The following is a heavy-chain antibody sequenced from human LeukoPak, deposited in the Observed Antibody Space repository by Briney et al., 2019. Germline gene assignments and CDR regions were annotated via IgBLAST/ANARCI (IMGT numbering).Heavy chain of an antibody. CDR1: EFTFSSYS. D-gene: IGHD3-3*01. Sequence: GGSLRLSCAASEFTFSSYSMNWVRQAPGKGLEWVSYITNSGNSKSYADSVKGRFTISRDNTKNSLYLQMNGLRAEDTAVYYCARDRDDFWSGPDNAFDYWGQGTLVTVSS. V-gene: IGHV3-48*01. J-gene: IGHJ4*02. CDR3: ARDRDDFWSGPDNAFDY. CDR2: ITNSGNSK.